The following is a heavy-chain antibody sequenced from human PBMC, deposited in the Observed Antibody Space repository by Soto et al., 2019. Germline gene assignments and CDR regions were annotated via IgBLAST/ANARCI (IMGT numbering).Heavy chain of an antibody. D-gene: IGHD6-13*01. V-gene: IGHV3-74*03. CDR2: VNNDGTNT. Sequence: EVQLVESGGGLVQPGGSLRLSCAASGFTFSNYWMYWVRQAPGKGLVWVSRVNNDGTNTTHADSVKGRFTISRDNAENTLYLQMNSLRAEDTAVYYCARGGLQHALDVWGQGSTVTVSS. J-gene: IGHJ6*02. CDR3: ARGGLQHALDV. CDR1: GFTFSNYW.